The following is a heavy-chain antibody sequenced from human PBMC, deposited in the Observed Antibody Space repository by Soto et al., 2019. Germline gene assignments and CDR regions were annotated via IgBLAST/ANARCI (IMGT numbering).Heavy chain of an antibody. Sequence: PSETLSLTCDVYGGSFGDYIGTWIRQTPGKGLQWIGQINHSGSANYNPSLKSRVTISVHTSSSQFSLELSSVTAADTAVYYCARGLISGSHYSGGWYYFDSWGQGTQVTVS. V-gene: IGHV4-34*01. CDR2: INHSGSA. CDR3: ARGLISGSHYSGGWYYFDS. CDR1: GGSFGDYI. D-gene: IGHD1-26*01. J-gene: IGHJ4*02.